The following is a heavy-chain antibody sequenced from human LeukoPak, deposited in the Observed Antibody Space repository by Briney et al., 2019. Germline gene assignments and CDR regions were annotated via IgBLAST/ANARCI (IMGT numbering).Heavy chain of an antibody. J-gene: IGHJ4*02. CDR1: GGTFSSYA. CDR3: ARDMSVAGNGGYYFDY. CDR2: IIPIFGTA. Sequence: SVKVSCKASGGTFSSYAISWVRQAPGQGREWMGGIIPIFGTANYAQKFQGRVTITADESTSTAYMELSSLRSEDTAVYYCARDMSVAGNGGYYFDYWGQGTLVTVSS. D-gene: IGHD6-19*01. V-gene: IGHV1-69*01.